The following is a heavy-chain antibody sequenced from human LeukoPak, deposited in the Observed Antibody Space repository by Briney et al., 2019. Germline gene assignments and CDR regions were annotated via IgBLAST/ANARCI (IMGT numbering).Heavy chain of an antibody. CDR1: GFTFSSYA. D-gene: IGHD3-3*01. CDR2: ISSSSSTI. V-gene: IGHV3-48*01. CDR3: ARVRFLEWPYFGAHDAFDI. J-gene: IGHJ3*02. Sequence: PGGSLRLSCAASGFTFSSYAMNWVRQAPGKGLEWVSYISSSSSTIYYADSVKGRFTISRDNAKNSLYLQMNSLRAEDTAVYYCARVRFLEWPYFGAHDAFDIWGQGTMVTVSS.